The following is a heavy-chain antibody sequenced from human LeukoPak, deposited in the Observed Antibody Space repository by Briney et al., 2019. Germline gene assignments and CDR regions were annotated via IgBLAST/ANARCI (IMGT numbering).Heavy chain of an antibody. CDR1: GFTFSSYG. CDR3: AKDLSNYDFWSGYGGTGFDY. J-gene: IGHJ4*02. CDR2: IRYDGSNK. V-gene: IGHV3-30*02. Sequence: GGSLRLSCAASGFTFSSYGMHWVRQAPGKGLEWVAFIRYDGSNKYYADSVKGRFTISRDNSKNTLYLQMNSLRAEDTAVYYCAKDLSNYDFWSGYGGTGFDYWGQGTLVTVSS. D-gene: IGHD3-3*01.